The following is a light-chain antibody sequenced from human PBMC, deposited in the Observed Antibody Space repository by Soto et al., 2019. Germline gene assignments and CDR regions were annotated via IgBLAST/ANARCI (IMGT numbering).Light chain of an antibody. J-gene: IGKJ4*01. CDR1: QSVSSSY. Sequence: EIVLTQFPGTLSLSPGERATLSCRASQSVSSSYLAWYQQKPDQAPRLLIYGASSRATGIPDRFSGSGSGTDFTLTISRLEPEDFAVYYCQQYGSSRLTFGGGTKVEI. V-gene: IGKV3-20*01. CDR2: GAS. CDR3: QQYGSSRLT.